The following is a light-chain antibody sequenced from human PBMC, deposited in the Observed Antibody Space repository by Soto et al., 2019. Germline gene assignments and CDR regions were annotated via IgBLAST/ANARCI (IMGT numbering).Light chain of an antibody. V-gene: IGKV1-5*03. CDR3: QQYKDWPPYT. J-gene: IGKJ2*01. CDR2: KAS. CDR1: QTISDW. Sequence: DIQMTQSPSTLSASIGDRVTITCRASQTISDWLAWHQQKPGKAPKLLIYKASSLESGVPSRFSGSGSGTEFTLTISSLQPDDFAVYFCQQYKDWPPYTFGQGTKLEIK.